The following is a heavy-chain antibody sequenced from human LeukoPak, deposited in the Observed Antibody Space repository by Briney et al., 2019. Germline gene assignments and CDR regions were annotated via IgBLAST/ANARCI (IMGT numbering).Heavy chain of an antibody. V-gene: IGHV3-30*04. CDR2: ISYDGSNK. J-gene: IGHJ6*03. CDR3: AREDYMDV. Sequence: GGSLRLSCAASGFTFSSYAMHWVRQAPGKGLEWVAVISYDGSNKYYADSVKGRFTISRDNSKNTLYLQMNSLRAEDTAVYYCAREDYMDVWGKGTTVTVSS. CDR1: GFTFSSYA.